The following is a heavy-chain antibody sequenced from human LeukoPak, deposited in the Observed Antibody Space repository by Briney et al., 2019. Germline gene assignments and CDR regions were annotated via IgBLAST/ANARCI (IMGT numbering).Heavy chain of an antibody. D-gene: IGHD6-19*01. J-gene: IGHJ5*02. CDR1: GFTFSSYA. V-gene: IGHV3-30*04. CDR2: ISYDGSNK. Sequence: GGSLRLSCAASGFTFSSYAMHWVRQAPGKGLEWVAVISYDGSNKYYADSVKGRFTISRDNSKNTLYLQMNSLRAEDTAVYYVAKDFFYSSGWRRPPHPWSQRSLVSVSS. CDR3: AKDFFYSSGWRRPPHP.